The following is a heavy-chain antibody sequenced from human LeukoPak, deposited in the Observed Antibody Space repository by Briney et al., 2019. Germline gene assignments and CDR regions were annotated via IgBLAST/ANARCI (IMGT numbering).Heavy chain of an antibody. Sequence: GGSLRLSCAASGFTFSSYAMHWVRQAPGKGLEYVSAISSNGGSTYYANSVKGRFTISRDNSKNTLYLQMGSLRAEDMAVYYCARGVVAGRITIFGVVGLGYWGQGTLVTVSS. D-gene: IGHD3-3*01. V-gene: IGHV3-64*01. CDR2: ISSNGGST. CDR3: ARGVVAGRITIFGVVGLGY. J-gene: IGHJ4*02. CDR1: GFTFSSYA.